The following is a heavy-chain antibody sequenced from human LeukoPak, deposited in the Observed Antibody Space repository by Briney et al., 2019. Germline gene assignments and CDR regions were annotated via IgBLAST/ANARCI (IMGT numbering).Heavy chain of an antibody. V-gene: IGHV4-59*12. D-gene: IGHD3-16*02. CDR2: IYYSGST. CDR1: GGSISSYY. Sequence: SETLSLTCTVSGGSISSYYWSWIRQPPGKGLEWIGYIYYSGSTNYNPPLKSRVTISVDTSKNQFSLKLSSVTAADTAVYYCARAPHNDYVWGSYRYYFDYWGQGTLVTVSS. CDR3: ARAPHNDYVWGSYRYYFDY. J-gene: IGHJ4*02.